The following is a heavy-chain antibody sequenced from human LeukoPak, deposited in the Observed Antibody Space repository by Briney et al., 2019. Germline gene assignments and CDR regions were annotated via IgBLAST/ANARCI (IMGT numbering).Heavy chain of an antibody. Sequence: ASVKVSCKASGYTFTGYGISWVRQAPGQGLEWMGWISAYNGNTNYAQKLQGRVTMTTDTSTSTAYMELRSLRSDDTAVYYCARRVVAATRVGRYYYGMDVWGQGTTVTVSS. D-gene: IGHD2-15*01. V-gene: IGHV1-18*01. J-gene: IGHJ6*02. CDR3: ARRVVAATRVGRYYYGMDV. CDR2: ISAYNGNT. CDR1: GYTFTGYG.